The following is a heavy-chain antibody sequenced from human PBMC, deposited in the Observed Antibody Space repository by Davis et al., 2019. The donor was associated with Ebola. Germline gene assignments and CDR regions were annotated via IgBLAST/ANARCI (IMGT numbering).Heavy chain of an antibody. V-gene: IGHV1-46*01. CDR2: INPSGGST. D-gene: IGHD3-3*01. J-gene: IGHJ6*03. CDR3: ARDRSFWSGYSGYYYYMDV. CDR1: GYTFTSYY. Sequence: ASVKVSCKASGYTFTSYYMHWVRQAPGQGLEWMGIINPSGGSTSYAQKFQGRVTMTRDTSTSTVYMELSSLRSEDTAVYYCARDRSFWSGYSGYYYYMDVWGKGTTVTVSS.